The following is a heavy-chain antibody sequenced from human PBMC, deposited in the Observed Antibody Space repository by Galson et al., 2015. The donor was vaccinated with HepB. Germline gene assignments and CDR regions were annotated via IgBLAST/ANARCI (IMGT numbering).Heavy chain of an antibody. CDR1: GYTFTSYD. V-gene: IGHV1-8*01. J-gene: IGHJ4*02. CDR3: ARVEQQLVIVY. CDR2: VNPNSGNT. Sequence: SCKASGYTFTSYDINWVRQATGQGLEWMGWVNPNSGNTGYAQKFQGRVTMTRNTSISTAYMELSSLRSEDTAVYYCARVEQQLVIVYWGQGTLVTVSS. D-gene: IGHD6-13*01.